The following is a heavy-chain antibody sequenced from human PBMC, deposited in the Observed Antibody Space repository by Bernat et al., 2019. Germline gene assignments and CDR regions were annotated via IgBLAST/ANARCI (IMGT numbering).Heavy chain of an antibody. CDR2: SSSSSSYI. V-gene: IGHV3-21*01. Sequence: EVQLVESGGGLVKPGGSLRLSCAASGFTFSSYSMNWVRQAPGKGLEWVSSSSSSSSYIYYADSVRGRFTISRDDAKNSLCLQMNSLRAEDTAGYYCAILETAFCGGGSCYAFDIWGRGTMVTVSS. J-gene: IGHJ3*02. D-gene: IGHD2-15*01. CDR3: AILETAFCGGGSCYAFDI. CDR1: GFTFSSYS.